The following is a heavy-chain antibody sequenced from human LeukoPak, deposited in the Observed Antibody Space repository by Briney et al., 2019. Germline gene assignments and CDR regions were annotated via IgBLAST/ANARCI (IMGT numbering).Heavy chain of an antibody. Sequence: SETLSLICAVYGGSFSGYYWSWIRQPPGKGLEWIGEINHSGSTNYNPSLKSRVTISVDTSKNQFSLKLSSVTAADTAVYYCARGSGAVAGRGRYYFDYWGQGTLVTVSS. CDR3: ARGSGAVAGRGRYYFDY. CDR2: INHSGST. CDR1: GGSFSGYY. D-gene: IGHD6-19*01. V-gene: IGHV4-34*01. J-gene: IGHJ4*02.